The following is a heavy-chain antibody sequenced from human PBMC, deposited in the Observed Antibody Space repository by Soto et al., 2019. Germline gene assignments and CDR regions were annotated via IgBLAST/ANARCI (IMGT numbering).Heavy chain of an antibody. V-gene: IGHV3-21*01. J-gene: IGHJ6*02. D-gene: IGHD3-10*01. CDR1: GFSFSSYN. CDR2: ISRSSSSI. CDR3: ARSYGSGKTDV. Sequence: EVQLVESGGGLVKPVGSLRLSCAASGFSFSSYNMNWVRQDPGKGLEWVSSISRSSSSIYYADSAKGRITISRDNAKNSLYLQMNNLRVEDTAVYYCARSYGSGKTDVWCQGTTVTVSS.